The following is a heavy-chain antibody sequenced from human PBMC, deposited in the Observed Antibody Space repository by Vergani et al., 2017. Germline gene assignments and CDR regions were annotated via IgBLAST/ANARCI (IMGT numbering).Heavy chain of an antibody. Sequence: VQLVESGGGLVQPGGSLRLSCAASGFTFSSYSMNWVRQAPGKGLEVVSYISSSSSTIYYADSVKGRFTISRDNAKNSLYLQMNSLRAEDTAVYYCARELLAYCGGDCYLPFDYWGQGTLVTVSS. V-gene: IGHV3-48*04. CDR2: ISSSSSTI. D-gene: IGHD2-21*02. J-gene: IGHJ4*02. CDR1: GFTFSSYS. CDR3: ARELLAYCGGDCYLPFDY.